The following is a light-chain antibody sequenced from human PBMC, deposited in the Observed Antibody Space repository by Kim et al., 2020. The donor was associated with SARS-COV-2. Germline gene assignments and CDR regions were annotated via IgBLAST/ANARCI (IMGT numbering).Light chain of an antibody. V-gene: IGKV3-20*01. CDR1: QSVSSSY. CDR3: QQYGSSPYT. CDR2: GAS. Sequence: SPGERATLSCRASQSVSSSYLAWYQQKPGQAPRVLIYGASIRATGIPDRFSGSGSGTDFTLTISRLEPEDFAVYYCQQYGSSPYTFGQGTKLEI. J-gene: IGKJ2*01.